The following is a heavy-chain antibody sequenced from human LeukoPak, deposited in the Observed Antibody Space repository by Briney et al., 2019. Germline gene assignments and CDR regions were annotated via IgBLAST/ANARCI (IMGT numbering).Heavy chain of an antibody. D-gene: IGHD1-26*01. J-gene: IGHJ3*02. CDR1: GFTFSSYE. V-gene: IGHV3-48*03. CDR2: ISSSGSTI. CDR3: ARDWGWELLDAFDI. Sequence: GGSLRLSXAASGFTFSSYEMNWVRQAPGKGLEWVSYISSSGSTIYYADSGKGGFTICRDKAKNSLYLQMNSLRAEDTAVYYCARDWGWELLDAFDIWGQGTMVTVFS.